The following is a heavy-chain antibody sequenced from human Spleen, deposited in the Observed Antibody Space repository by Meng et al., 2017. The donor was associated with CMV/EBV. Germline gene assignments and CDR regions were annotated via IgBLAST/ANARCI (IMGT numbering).Heavy chain of an antibody. V-gene: IGHV5-51*01. Sequence: GESLKISCKGSGYSFTSYWIGWVRQMPGKGLEWMGIIYPGDSDTRYSPSFQGQVTISADKSISTAYLQWSSLKASDTAMYYCARGAAKYSNSGYGMDVWGQGTTVTVSS. CDR3: ARGAAKYSNSGYGMDV. J-gene: IGHJ6*02. D-gene: IGHD6-6*01. CDR1: GYSFTSYW. CDR2: IYPGDSDT.